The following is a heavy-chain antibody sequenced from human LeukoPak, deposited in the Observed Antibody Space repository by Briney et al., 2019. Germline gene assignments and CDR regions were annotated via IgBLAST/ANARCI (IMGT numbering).Heavy chain of an antibody. Sequence: GESLKSSWKCAGYSFACYWIGWVRHTPGKGLGWMGINHTGDSDTRYSPSYQGQVTISADKSISTAYLHWSSLKASDTAMYYCARTYGLGSNCFDPWGQGTLVTVSS. J-gene: IGHJ5*02. CDR2: NHTGDSDT. D-gene: IGHD3-10*01. CDR1: GYSFACYW. CDR3: ARTYGLGSNCFDP. V-gene: IGHV5-51*01.